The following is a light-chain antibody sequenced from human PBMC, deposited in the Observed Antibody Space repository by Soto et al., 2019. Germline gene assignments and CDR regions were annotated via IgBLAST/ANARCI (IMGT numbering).Light chain of an antibody. V-gene: IGLV2-14*01. Sequence: QSALTQPASVSGSPGQSITISCTGSSSDVGHYDYVSWYQQHPGKVPKLIISAVTVRPLGVSDRFYGYTSGNTASLTISRLPADYEAHYYCSSYTTDYTQVFGGGTKPTVL. J-gene: IGLJ2*01. CDR3: SSYTTDYTQV. CDR1: SSDVGHYDY. CDR2: AVT.